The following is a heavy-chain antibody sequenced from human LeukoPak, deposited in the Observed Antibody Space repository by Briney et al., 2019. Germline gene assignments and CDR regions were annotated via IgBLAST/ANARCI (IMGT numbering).Heavy chain of an antibody. D-gene: IGHD2-2*01. J-gene: IGHJ6*02. Sequence: SETLSLTCAVYGGSFSDYFWGWIRQPPGKGLEWIGEINHSGRTYSNPSLKSRVTISVDTSKNQFSLNLSSVTAADTAVYYCARDVVVVPAAIHYGVDVWGQGTTVTVSS. CDR1: GGSFSDYF. V-gene: IGHV4-34*01. CDR3: ARDVVVVPAAIHYGVDV. CDR2: INHSGRT.